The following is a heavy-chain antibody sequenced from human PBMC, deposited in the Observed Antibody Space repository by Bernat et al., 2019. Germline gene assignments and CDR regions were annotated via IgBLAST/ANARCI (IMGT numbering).Heavy chain of an antibody. D-gene: IGHD6-19*01. Sequence: EVQLVESGGGLVKPGGSLRLSCAASGFTFSNAWMSWVRQAPGKGLEWVSRIKSKTDGGTTDYAAPVKGRFTISRDDSKNTLYLQMNSLKTEDTAVYYCTTDTSSGWYYWGQGTLVTVSS. J-gene: IGHJ4*02. CDR1: GFTFSNAW. CDR3: TTDTSSGWYY. CDR2: IKSKTDGGTT. V-gene: IGHV3-15*01.